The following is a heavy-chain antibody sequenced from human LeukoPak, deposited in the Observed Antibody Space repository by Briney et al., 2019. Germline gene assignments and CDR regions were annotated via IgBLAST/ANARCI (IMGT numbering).Heavy chain of an antibody. J-gene: IGHJ3*02. CDR3: AKDMCSSTSCSRRAFDI. CDR1: GFTFSSFA. CDR2: ISYDGSNK. Sequence: GGSLRRSCAASGFTFSSFAMHWVRQAPGKGLEWVAVISYDGSNKYYADSVKGRFTISRDNSENTLYLQMNSLRAEDTAVFYCAKDMCSSTSCSRRAFDIWGQGTMVTVSS. V-gene: IGHV3-30-3*01. D-gene: IGHD2-2*01.